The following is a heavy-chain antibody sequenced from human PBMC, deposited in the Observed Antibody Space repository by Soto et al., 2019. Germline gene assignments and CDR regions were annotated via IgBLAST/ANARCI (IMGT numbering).Heavy chain of an antibody. J-gene: IGHJ1*01. CDR3: AIYDSSGSRGFQH. D-gene: IGHD3-22*01. V-gene: IGHV4-31*03. CDR1: GGSISSGSYY. Sequence: QVQLQESGPGLVKPSQTLSLTCTVSGGSISSGSYYWSWIRQHPGKGLEWIGYIYYSGSTYYNPPLTSRXXISVDTSKNQFSLNLSSVTAADTAVYYCAIYDSSGSRGFQHWGQGTLVTVSS. CDR2: IYYSGST.